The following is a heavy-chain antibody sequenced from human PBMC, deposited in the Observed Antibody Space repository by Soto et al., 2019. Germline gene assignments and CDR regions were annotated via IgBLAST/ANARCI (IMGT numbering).Heavy chain of an antibody. V-gene: IGHV1-46*01. D-gene: IGHD2-15*01. CDR3: ARVQDYGGSSGMGYYYYGMDV. CDR2: INPSGGST. Sequence: ASVKVSCKASGYTFTSYYMHWVRQAPGQGLEWMGIINPSGGSTSYAQKFQGRVTMTRDTSTSTVYMELSSLRSEDTAVYYCARVQDYGGSSGMGYYYYGMDVWGQGTTVTVSS. CDR1: GYTFTSYY. J-gene: IGHJ6*02.